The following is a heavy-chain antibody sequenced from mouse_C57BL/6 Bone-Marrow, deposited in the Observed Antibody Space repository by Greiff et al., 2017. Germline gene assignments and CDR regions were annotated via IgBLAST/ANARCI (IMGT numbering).Heavy chain of an antibody. D-gene: IGHD2-1*01. CDR2: IWTGGGT. CDR3: ARNYGNYPYWYFDV. V-gene: IGHV2-9-1*01. Sequence: VQLQQSGPGLVAPSQSLSITCTVSGFSLTSYAISWVRQPPGKGLEWLGVIWTGGGTNYNSALKSRLSISKEDSKSQVFLKMNSLQTDDTARYXCARNYGNYPYWYFDVWGTGTTVTVSS. CDR1: GFSLTSYA. J-gene: IGHJ1*03.